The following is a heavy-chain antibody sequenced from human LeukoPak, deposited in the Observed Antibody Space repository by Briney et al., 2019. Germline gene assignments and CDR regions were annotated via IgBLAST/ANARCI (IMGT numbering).Heavy chain of an antibody. J-gene: IGHJ5*02. Sequence: PGESLRLSCAVSGFTVSSDYMSWVRQAPGKGLEWVSTIYSGGSTYYADSVKGRFTISRDNSKNTLYLQMNSLRAEDTAVYYCARHDWFDPWGRGTLVTVSS. CDR3: ARHDWFDP. CDR1: GFTVSSDY. V-gene: IGHV3-53*01. CDR2: IYSGGST.